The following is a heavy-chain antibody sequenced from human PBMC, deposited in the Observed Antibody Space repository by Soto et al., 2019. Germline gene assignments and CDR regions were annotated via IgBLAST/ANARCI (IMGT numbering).Heavy chain of an antibody. Sequence: QVQLQESGPGLVKPSETLSLNCTVSGGSINSGYFWTWIRQPPGKEPEWIGFMQYRGHFIYNPSLDGRLFHPTLDSRVSISLDASKNQFSLSLRSVTAADTAVYYCARDRSYGYFDFWGQGILVTVSS. D-gene: IGHD4-17*01. CDR2: MQYRGHF. J-gene: IGHJ4*02. V-gene: IGHV4-59*01. CDR1: GGSINSGYF. CDR3: ARDRSYGYFDF.